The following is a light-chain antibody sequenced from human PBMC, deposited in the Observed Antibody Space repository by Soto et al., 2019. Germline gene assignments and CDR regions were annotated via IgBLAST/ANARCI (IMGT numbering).Light chain of an antibody. V-gene: IGLV1-47*01. CDR2: RNN. CDR1: SSNIGSNY. J-gene: IGLJ3*02. Sequence: QAVLTQPPSASGTPGQRVTISCSGSSSNIGSNYVYWYQQLPGTAPKLLIYRNNQRPSGVPDRFSGSKSGTSASLAISGLRSEDEADYYCAAWDDSLSGPRVFGGGTKLIVL. CDR3: AAWDDSLSGPRV.